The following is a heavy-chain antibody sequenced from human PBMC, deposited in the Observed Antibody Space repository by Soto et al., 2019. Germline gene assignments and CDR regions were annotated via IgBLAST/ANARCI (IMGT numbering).Heavy chain of an antibody. CDR3: ARDSMPAHCSSTSCRHP. D-gene: IGHD2-2*01. V-gene: IGHV3-7*04. Sequence: GSLRLSCAASGFTFSSYWMSWVRQAPGKGLEWVANIKQDGSEKYYVDSVKGRFTISRDNAKNSLYLQMNSLRAEDTAVYYCARDSMPAHCSSTSCRHPWGQGTLVTVSS. CDR2: IKQDGSEK. CDR1: GFTFSSYW. J-gene: IGHJ5*02.